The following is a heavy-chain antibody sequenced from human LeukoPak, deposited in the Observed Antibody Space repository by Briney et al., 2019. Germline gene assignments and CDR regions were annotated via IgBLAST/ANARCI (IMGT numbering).Heavy chain of an antibody. Sequence: ASVKVSCKASGYTFTSYGISWVRQAPGQGLEWMGWISAYNGNTNYAQKLQGRVTMTTDTSTSTAYMELRSLRSDDTAVYYCARETLSRDYYDSSGYYFGRSFDYWGQGTVVTVSS. J-gene: IGHJ4*02. CDR3: ARETLSRDYYDSSGYYFGRSFDY. CDR1: GYTFTSYG. CDR2: ISAYNGNT. D-gene: IGHD3-22*01. V-gene: IGHV1-18*01.